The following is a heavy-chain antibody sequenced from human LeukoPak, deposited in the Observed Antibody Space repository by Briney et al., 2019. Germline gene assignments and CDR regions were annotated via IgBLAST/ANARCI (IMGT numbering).Heavy chain of an antibody. CDR3: ARGSLGPYWNWFDP. J-gene: IGHJ5*02. V-gene: IGHV4-59*01. CDR1: GGSISSYY. CDR2: IYYSGST. Sequence: SETLSLTCTVSGGSISSYYWSWIRQPPGKGLEWIGYIYYSGSTNYNPSLKSRVTISVDTSKNQFSPKLSSVTAADTAVYYCARGSLGPYWNWFDPWGQGTLVTVSS. D-gene: IGHD2-8*02.